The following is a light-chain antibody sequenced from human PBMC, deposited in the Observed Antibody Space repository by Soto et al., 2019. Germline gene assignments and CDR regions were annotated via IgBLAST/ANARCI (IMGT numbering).Light chain of an antibody. V-gene: IGLV2-8*01. CDR2: EVN. J-gene: IGLJ1*01. Sequence: QSALTQPPSASGSPGQSVTISCTGTSSDVGGYNFVSWYQQHPGKAPKVMIYEVNKRPSGVPNRFSGSKSGNTASLTVSGLQAEDEADYYCSSYAGTSNRYVFGTGTKLTVL. CDR1: SSDVGGYNF. CDR3: SSYAGTSNRYV.